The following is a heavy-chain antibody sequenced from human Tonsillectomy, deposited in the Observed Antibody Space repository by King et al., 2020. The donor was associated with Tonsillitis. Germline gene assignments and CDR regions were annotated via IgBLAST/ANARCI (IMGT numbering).Heavy chain of an antibody. CDR1: GGSIISYY. CDR3: ARDIPAGGTKFDP. Sequence: VQLQESGPGLVKPSETLSLTCTVSGGSIISYYWSWIRQPAGKGLEWIGRIYSSGTTDYNPSLKSRVTMSVDKAKNQFSLRLNSVTAADTAVYYCARDIPAGGTKFDPWGQGTLVTVSS. D-gene: IGHD6-13*01. CDR2: IYSSGTT. V-gene: IGHV4-4*07. J-gene: IGHJ5*02.